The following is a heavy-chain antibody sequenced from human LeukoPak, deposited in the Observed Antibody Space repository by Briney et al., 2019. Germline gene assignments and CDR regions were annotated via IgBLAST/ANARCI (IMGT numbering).Heavy chain of an antibody. D-gene: IGHD6-19*01. CDR3: ARGNKAAVAAELPYYYYGMDV. CDR1: GFTFSSYA. CDR2: ISYDGSNK. V-gene: IGHV3-30*04. J-gene: IGHJ6*02. Sequence: GGSLRLSCAASGFTFSSYAMHWVRQAPGKGLEWVAVISYDGSNKYYADSVKGRFTTSRDNSKNTLYLQMNSLRAEDTAVYYCARGNKAAVAAELPYYYYGMDVWGQGTTVTVSS.